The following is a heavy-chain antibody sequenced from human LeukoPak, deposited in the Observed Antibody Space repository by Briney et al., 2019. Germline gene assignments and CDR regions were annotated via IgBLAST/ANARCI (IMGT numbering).Heavy chain of an antibody. CDR1: GYTFTGYY. J-gene: IGHJ3*02. D-gene: IGHD2-2*01. CDR2: INPNSGGT. Sequence: ASVKVFCKASGYTFTGYYMHWVRQAPGQGLEWMGWINPNSGGTNYAQKFQGRVTMTRDTSISTAYMELSRLRSDDTAVYYCAREVVVGLFQAFDIWRQGTMVSVSS. CDR3: AREVVVGLFQAFDI. V-gene: IGHV1-2*02.